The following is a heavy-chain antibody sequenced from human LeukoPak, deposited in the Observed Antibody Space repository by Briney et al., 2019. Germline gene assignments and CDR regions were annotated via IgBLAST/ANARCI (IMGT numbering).Heavy chain of an antibody. CDR1: GGSISSGGYS. CDR2: IYHSGST. CDR3: ARGEYSSSWYFVLH. V-gene: IGHV4-30-2*02. Sequence: SETLSLTCAVSGGSISSGGYSWSWIRQPPGKGLEWIGYIYHSGSTYYNPSLKSRVAISVDRSKNQFSLKLNSVTAADTAVYYCARGEYSSSWYFVLHWGQGTLVTVSS. D-gene: IGHD6-13*01. J-gene: IGHJ4*02.